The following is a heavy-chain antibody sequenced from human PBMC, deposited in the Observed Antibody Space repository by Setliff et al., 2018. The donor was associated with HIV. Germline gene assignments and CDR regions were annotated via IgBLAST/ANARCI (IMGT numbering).Heavy chain of an antibody. CDR2: IYWDDNK. D-gene: IGHD3-16*01. V-gene: IGHV2-5*02. CDR3: AHSRMGVSGWPVFDS. CDR1: GFSLSNTTMG. J-gene: IGHJ4*02. Sequence: SGPTLVNPTETLTLTCTVSGFSLSNTTMGVSWIRQPPGKALEWLGIIYWDDNKRYTPSLQDRLTITKDTFRHQVVLTMTNMAPVDTGTYYCAHSRMGVSGWPVFDSWGQGTLVTVSS.